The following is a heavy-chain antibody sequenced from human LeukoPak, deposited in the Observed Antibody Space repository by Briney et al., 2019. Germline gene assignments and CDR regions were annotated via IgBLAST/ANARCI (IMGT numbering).Heavy chain of an antibody. Sequence: ASVKVSCKASGYTFTGYYIHWVRQAPGQGLEWMGWINPNSGGTNPAQKFQGRVTMTRDTSISTAYMELSRLRSDDTAVYYCARGWQYYGDAPLLPGYWGQGTLVTVSS. CDR2: INPNSGGT. D-gene: IGHD4-17*01. V-gene: IGHV1-2*02. J-gene: IGHJ4*02. CDR3: ARGWQYYGDAPLLPGY. CDR1: GYTFTGYY.